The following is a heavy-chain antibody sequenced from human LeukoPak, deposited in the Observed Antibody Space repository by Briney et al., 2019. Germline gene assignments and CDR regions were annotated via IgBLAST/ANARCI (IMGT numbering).Heavy chain of an antibody. CDR2: IYYSGST. Sequence: PSETLSLTCTVSGGSISSYYWSWIRQPPGKGLEWIGYIYYSGSTNYNPSLKSRVTISVDTSKNQFSLKLNSVTPEDTALYYCTRFDSSSKYFDPWGQGTLVTVSS. CDR3: TRFDSSSKYFDP. D-gene: IGHD6-6*01. V-gene: IGHV4-59*08. J-gene: IGHJ5*02. CDR1: GGSISSYY.